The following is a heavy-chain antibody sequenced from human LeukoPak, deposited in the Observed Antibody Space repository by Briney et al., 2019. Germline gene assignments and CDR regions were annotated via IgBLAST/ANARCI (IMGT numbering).Heavy chain of an antibody. D-gene: IGHD2-2*01. J-gene: IGHJ5*02. CDR3: ARGWVPAAKGENWFDP. CDR1: GYTFTSYG. Sequence: ASVKVSCKASGYTFTSYGISWVRQAPGQGLEWMGWIRAYNGNTNYAQKIQGRVTMTTDTSTSAAYMELRSLRSDDTAVYYCARGWVPAAKGENWFDPWGQGTLVTVSS. CDR2: IRAYNGNT. V-gene: IGHV1-18*04.